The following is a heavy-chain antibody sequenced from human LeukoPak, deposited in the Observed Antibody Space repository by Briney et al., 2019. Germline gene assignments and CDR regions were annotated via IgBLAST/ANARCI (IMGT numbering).Heavy chain of an antibody. D-gene: IGHD6-19*01. Sequence: PGGSLRLSCAASGFTFSNYGMHWVRQAQGKGLEWVALISYDGSNKYYADSVKGRFTISRDNSKNTLYLQMNSLRAEDTAVYYCAKRSSGWVDYWGQGTLVTVSS. V-gene: IGHV3-30*18. J-gene: IGHJ4*02. CDR1: GFTFSNYG. CDR2: ISYDGSNK. CDR3: AKRSSGWVDY.